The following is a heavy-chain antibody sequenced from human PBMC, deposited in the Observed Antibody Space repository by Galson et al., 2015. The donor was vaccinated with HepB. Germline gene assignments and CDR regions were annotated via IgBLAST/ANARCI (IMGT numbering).Heavy chain of an antibody. V-gene: IGHV1-69*13. CDR1: GGTFSRYA. CDR3: ARDRYSDDYDSSGYPSYYGTDV. CDR2: IIPIFGTA. Sequence: SVKVSCKASGGTFSRYAISWVRQAPGQGLEWMGGIIPIFGTANYAQKFQGRVTITADESTSTAYMELSSLRSEDTAVYYCARDRYSDDYDSSGYPSYYGTDVWGQGTTVAVSS. J-gene: IGHJ6*02. D-gene: IGHD3-22*01.